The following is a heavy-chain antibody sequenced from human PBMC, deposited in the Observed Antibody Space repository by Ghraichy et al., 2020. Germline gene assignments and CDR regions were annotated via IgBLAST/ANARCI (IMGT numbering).Heavy chain of an antibody. CDR2: ISAYNGNT. J-gene: IGHJ6*02. Sequence: ASVKVSCKASGYTFTSYGISWVRQAPGQGLEWMGWISAYNGNTNYAQKLQGRVTMTTDTSTSTAYMELRSLRSDDTAVYYCARDDDGSGSYKYYYYGMDVWGQGTTVTVSS. V-gene: IGHV1-18*04. CDR1: GYTFTSYG. D-gene: IGHD3-10*01. CDR3: ARDDDGSGSYKYYYYGMDV.